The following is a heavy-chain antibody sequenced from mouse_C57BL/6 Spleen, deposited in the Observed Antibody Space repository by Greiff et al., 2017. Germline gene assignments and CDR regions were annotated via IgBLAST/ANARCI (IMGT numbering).Heavy chain of an antibody. CDR1: GFNIKDYY. CDR3: ARSEEGYYYGSSYDYFDY. J-gene: IGHJ2*01. CDR2: IDPEDGET. V-gene: IGHV14-2*01. Sequence: VQLQQSGAELVKPGASVKLSCTASGFNIKDYYMHWVKQRTEKGLEWIGRIDPEDGETKYAPKFQGKATITADTSSNPAYLQLSSLTAEDTAVYYCARSEEGYYYGSSYDYFDYWGQGTTLTVSS. D-gene: IGHD1-1*01.